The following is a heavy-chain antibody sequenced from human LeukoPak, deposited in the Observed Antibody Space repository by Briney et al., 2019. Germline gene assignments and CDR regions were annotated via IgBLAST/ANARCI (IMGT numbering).Heavy chain of an antibody. CDR2: IYYSGST. J-gene: IGHJ5*02. D-gene: IGHD6-19*01. CDR3: AGASGGEQWLSLVS. Sequence: SETLSLTCTVSDGSISSYYWSWIRQPPGKGLEWIGYIYYSGSTKYNPSLKSRVTISVDTPKNQFSLKLNSVTAADTAVYYCAGASGGEQWLSLVSWGQGTLVTVSS. V-gene: IGHV4-59*01. CDR1: DGSISSYY.